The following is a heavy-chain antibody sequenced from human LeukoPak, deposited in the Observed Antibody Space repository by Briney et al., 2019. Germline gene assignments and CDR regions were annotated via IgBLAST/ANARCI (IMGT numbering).Heavy chain of an antibody. Sequence: ASVKVSCKASGYTFTSYGISWVRQAPGQGLEWMGWISAYNGNTNYAQKLQGRVTMTTDTSTSTAYMELRSLRSDDTAVYYCARADSSSWSKNAFDIWGQGTMVTVSS. CDR3: ARADSSSWSKNAFDI. CDR2: ISAYNGNT. J-gene: IGHJ3*02. V-gene: IGHV1-18*01. CDR1: GYTFTSYG. D-gene: IGHD6-13*01.